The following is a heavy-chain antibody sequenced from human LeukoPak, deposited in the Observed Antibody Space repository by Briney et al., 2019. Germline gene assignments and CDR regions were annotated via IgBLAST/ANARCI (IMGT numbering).Heavy chain of an antibody. D-gene: IGHD3-9*01. Sequence: PGGSLRLSCAASGFTFSSYSMNWVRQAPGKGLEWVSSISSSSSYIYYADSVKGRFTISRDNAKNSLYLQMNSLRAEDTAVYYCARDRLGPEYFDWLGYLDYWGQGTLVTVSS. CDR2: ISSSSSYI. J-gene: IGHJ4*02. CDR3: ARDRLGPEYFDWLGYLDY. CDR1: GFTFSSYS. V-gene: IGHV3-21*01.